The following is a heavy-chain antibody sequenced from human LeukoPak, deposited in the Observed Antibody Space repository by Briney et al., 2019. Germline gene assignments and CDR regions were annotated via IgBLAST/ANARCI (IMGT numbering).Heavy chain of an antibody. CDR2: ITSSRGDI. J-gene: IGHJ6*03. D-gene: IGHD2-21*02. Sequence: GGSLRLFCAASGFDFSGYTMTWVRQAPGRGLEWLSAITSSRGDIYYADSAKGRFTISRDNAKNSLYLQINSLRAEDTAVYYCTRVNGDSVDADYYYYMDVWGKGTTVTVSS. CDR1: GFDFSGYT. CDR3: TRVNGDSVDADYYYYMDV. V-gene: IGHV3-21*01.